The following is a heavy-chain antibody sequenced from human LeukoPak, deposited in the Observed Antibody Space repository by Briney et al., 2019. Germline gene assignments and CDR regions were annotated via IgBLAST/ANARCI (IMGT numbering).Heavy chain of an antibody. V-gene: IGHV3-11*01. Sequence: GGSLRLSCAASGFTFSDYYMSWIRQAPGKGLEWVSYISSSGSTIYYADSVKGRFTISRDNAKNSLYLQMNSLRAEDTAVYYCARGRYFDWLSSNYFDYWGQGTLVTISS. D-gene: IGHD3-9*01. J-gene: IGHJ4*02. CDR1: GFTFSDYY. CDR2: ISSSGSTI. CDR3: ARGRYFDWLSSNYFDY.